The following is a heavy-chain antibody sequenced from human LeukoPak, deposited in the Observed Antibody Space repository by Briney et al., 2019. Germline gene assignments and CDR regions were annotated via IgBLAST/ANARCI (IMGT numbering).Heavy chain of an antibody. J-gene: IGHJ4*02. CDR3: ARVSGSYYFDY. V-gene: IGHV3-48*02. Sequence: GGSLRLSCAASGFTFSSYSMTWVRQAPGKGLEWVSYISGSSSPIYYADSVKGRVTISRDNAKDSLYLQMTSLRDEDAAVYYCARVSGSYYFDYWGQGTLVTVSP. CDR1: GFTFSSYS. D-gene: IGHD3-10*01. CDR2: ISGSSSPI.